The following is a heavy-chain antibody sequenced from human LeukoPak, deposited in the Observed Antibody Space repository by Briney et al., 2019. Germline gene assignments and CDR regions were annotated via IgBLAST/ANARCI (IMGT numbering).Heavy chain of an antibody. D-gene: IGHD3-10*01. Sequence: GGSPRLSCAASGFTFSSCSMNWVRQAPGKGLEWVSVISGSGDSTYYADSVKGRFTVSRDNSKNSLYLQMDSLRAEDTALYYCAQDLRFSLTYWGQGTLVTVSS. CDR2: ISGSGDST. V-gene: IGHV3-23*01. CDR1: GFTFSSCS. J-gene: IGHJ4*02. CDR3: AQDLRFSLTY.